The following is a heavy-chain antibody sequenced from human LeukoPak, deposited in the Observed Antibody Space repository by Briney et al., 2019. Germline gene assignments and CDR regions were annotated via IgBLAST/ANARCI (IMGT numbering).Heavy chain of an antibody. CDR1: GGSISSYY. Sequence: SETLSLTCTVSGGSISSYYWSWIRQPPGKGLEWIGYIYTSGSTNYNPSLKSRVTISVDTSKNQFSLKLSSVTAADTAVYYCARLGQQLVLGYYYYYMDVWGKGTTVTASS. CDR3: ARLGQQLVLGYYYYYMDV. CDR2: IYTSGST. V-gene: IGHV4-4*09. D-gene: IGHD6-13*01. J-gene: IGHJ6*03.